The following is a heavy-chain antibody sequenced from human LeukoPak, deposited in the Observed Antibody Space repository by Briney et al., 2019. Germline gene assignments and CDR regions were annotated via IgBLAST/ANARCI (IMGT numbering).Heavy chain of an antibody. J-gene: IGHJ3*02. CDR3: AKVKGQLWLGPRAYDI. CDR2: ISHGGDIE. V-gene: IGHV3-30*18. Sequence: PGGSLRLSCAASGFTFSSYAMPWVRQAPDKGLDWVAVISHGGDIEDYADSVRGRLTISRDNSKSTLYLQIGSLRTEDTAVYYCAKVKGQLWLGPRAYDIWGQGTMVTVSS. D-gene: IGHD5-18*01. CDR1: GFTFSSYA.